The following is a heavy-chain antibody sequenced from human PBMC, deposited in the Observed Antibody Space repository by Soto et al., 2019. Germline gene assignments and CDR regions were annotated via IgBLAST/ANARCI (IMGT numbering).Heavy chain of an antibody. J-gene: IGHJ3*02. CDR1: GGSFSGYY. Sequence: PSETLSLTCSVYGGSFSGYYWTWIRQPPGKGLERIGEINHSGRTNYNPSLKSRVTISVDTSRDQFSLKLSSVTAADTAVYYCARADFWSGYPDAFDIWGQGTMVTVS. CDR3: ARADFWSGYPDAFDI. CDR2: INHSGRT. D-gene: IGHD3-3*01. V-gene: IGHV4-34*01.